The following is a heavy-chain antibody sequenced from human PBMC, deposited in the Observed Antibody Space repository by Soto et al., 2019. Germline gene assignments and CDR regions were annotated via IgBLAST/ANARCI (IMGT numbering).Heavy chain of an antibody. CDR1: GYTFPRYV. J-gene: IGHJ5*02. CDR2: ISAYNGNT. CDR3: AREGERCGVCSSESGFDP. D-gene: IGHD2-21*02. Sequence: ASVKDSFLASGYTFPRYVLRWVRQATGKGIEWMGWISAYNGNTNYAQKLQGRVTITTDTSTSPAYMELRSLRADDTAVYDCAREGERCGVCSSESGFDPWGQGTPVTVTS. V-gene: IGHV1-18*01.